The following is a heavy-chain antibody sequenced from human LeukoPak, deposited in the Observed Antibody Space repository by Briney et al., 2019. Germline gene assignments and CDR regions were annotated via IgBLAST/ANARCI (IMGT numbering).Heavy chain of an antibody. D-gene: IGHD3-10*01. V-gene: IGHV1-8*01. CDR2: MNPNSGNT. J-gene: IGHJ4*02. CDR1: GYTFTSYA. Sequence: WASVKVSCMASGYTFTSYAINWVRQATGQGLEWMGWMNPNSGNTGYAPKFQGRVTMTRNTSISTAYMELSSLRSEDTAVYYCARGPGVRGVINNYWGQGTLVTVSS. CDR3: ARGPGVRGVINNY.